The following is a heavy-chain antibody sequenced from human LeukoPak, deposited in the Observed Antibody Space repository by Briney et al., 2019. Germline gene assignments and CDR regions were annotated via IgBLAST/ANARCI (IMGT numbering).Heavy chain of an antibody. J-gene: IGHJ4*02. D-gene: IGHD7-27*01. CDR1: GFTFSSYG. CDR2: ISHDGSNK. V-gene: IGHV3-30*18. Sequence: GRPLRLSCAASGFTFSSYGMHWVRQAPGKGLEWVAVISHDGSNKHYADSVKGRFTISRDNSKNTLYLQMNSLRAEDTAVYYCAKDALTGERYFDYWGQGTLVTVSS. CDR3: AKDALTGERYFDY.